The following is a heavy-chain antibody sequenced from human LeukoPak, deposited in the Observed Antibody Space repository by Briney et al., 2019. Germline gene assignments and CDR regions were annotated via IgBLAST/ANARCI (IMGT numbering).Heavy chain of an antibody. CDR2: IYYSGST. CDR1: GGSIRSYY. Sequence: SETLSLTCTVSGGSIRSYYWSWIRQPPGKGLAWIGYIYYSGSTNYNPSLKSRVTISVDTSKNQFSLKLSSVTAADTAVYYCARDTYDSSGYYHDYWGQGTLVTVSS. D-gene: IGHD3-22*01. CDR3: ARDTYDSSGYYHDY. J-gene: IGHJ4*02. V-gene: IGHV4-59*01.